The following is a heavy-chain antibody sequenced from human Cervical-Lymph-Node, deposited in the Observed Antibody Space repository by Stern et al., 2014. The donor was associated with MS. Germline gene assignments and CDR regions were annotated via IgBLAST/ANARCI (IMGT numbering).Heavy chain of an antibody. CDR2: ISADSDAT. CDR1: GFTFSSYA. V-gene: IGHV3-23*04. Sequence: EVQLVESGGGLVLPGGSLRLSCAASGFTFSSYAMTWVRHAPGQGLEWVSTISADSDATYYAGSVKGRFTISRDNSKSTLYLQMNSLRAEDTAVYYCAKVVGFMGRYWGQGALVTVSS. D-gene: IGHD1-26*01. CDR3: AKVVGFMGRY. J-gene: IGHJ4*02.